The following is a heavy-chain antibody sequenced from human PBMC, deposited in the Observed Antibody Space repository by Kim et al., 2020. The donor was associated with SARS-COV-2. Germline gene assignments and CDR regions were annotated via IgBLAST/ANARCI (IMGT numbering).Heavy chain of an antibody. V-gene: IGHV1-46*01. Sequence: ASVKVSCKASGYTFTSYYMHWVRQAPGQGLEWMGIINPSGGSTSYAQKFQGRVTMTRDTSTSTVYMELSSLRSEDTAVYYCARARTVAGTLPHYFYYYYYGMDVWGQGTTVTVSS. D-gene: IGHD6-19*01. CDR2: INPSGGST. CDR1: GYTFTSYY. J-gene: IGHJ6*02. CDR3: ARARTVAGTLPHYFYYYYYGMDV.